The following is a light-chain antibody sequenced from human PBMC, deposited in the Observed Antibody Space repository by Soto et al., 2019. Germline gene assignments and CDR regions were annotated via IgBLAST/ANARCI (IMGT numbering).Light chain of an antibody. CDR3: LQYHNLWA. V-gene: IGKV3-15*01. J-gene: IGKJ1*01. CDR2: RAS. Sequence: ILMTQSPATVSVSPGESATLSCRASQNLYYNVAWYQHRPGQAPRLLIYRASTRAPGVPARFSGSGSGTEFTLTISSLQPEDITVYSCLQYHNLWAFGQGTKVEI. CDR1: QNLYYN.